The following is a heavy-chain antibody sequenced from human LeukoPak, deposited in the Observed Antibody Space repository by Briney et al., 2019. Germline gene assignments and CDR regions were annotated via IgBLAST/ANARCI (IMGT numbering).Heavy chain of an antibody. CDR3: ARTGYLPPGLAAAGTGWNWFDP. CDR2: IYYSGST. V-gene: IGHV4-59*12. CDR1: GGSISSYY. J-gene: IGHJ5*02. D-gene: IGHD6-13*01. Sequence: SETLSLTCTVSGGSISSYYWSWIRQPPGKGLEWIGYIYYSGSTNYNPSLKSRVTISVKTSKNQFSLQLNSVTPEDTAVYYCARTGYLPPGLAAAGTGWNWFDPWGQGTLVTVSS.